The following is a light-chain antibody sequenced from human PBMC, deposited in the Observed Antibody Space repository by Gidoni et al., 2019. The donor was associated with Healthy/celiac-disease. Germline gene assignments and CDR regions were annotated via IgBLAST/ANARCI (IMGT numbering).Light chain of an antibody. J-gene: IGLJ2*01. V-gene: IGLV1-44*01. CDR1: SSNIGSNT. CDR3: AAWDDSLNCPV. Sequence: QSVLTQPPSASGPPGQRVTISCSGSSSNIGSNTVNWYQQLPGTAPKLLIYSNNQRPSGVPDRFSGSTSGTSASLAISGLQSEDEADYYCAAWDDSLNCPVFGGGTKLTVL. CDR2: SNN.